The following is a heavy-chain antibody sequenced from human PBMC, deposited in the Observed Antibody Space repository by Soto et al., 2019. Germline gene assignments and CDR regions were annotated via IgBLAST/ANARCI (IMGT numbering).Heavy chain of an antibody. V-gene: IGHV5-51*01. CDR2: IFPSDSDT. CDR1: GYRFTSYW. D-gene: IGHD3-22*01. J-gene: IGHJ5*02. Sequence: PGESLKISCRTSGYRFTSYWIAWVRQMPGKGLEWMGIIFPSDSDTRYSPSFQGQVAISADRSTSTVFLQWASLKASDTAVYFCARKDKSGYFNWFDPWGQGTLVTVSS. CDR3: ARKDKSGYFNWFDP.